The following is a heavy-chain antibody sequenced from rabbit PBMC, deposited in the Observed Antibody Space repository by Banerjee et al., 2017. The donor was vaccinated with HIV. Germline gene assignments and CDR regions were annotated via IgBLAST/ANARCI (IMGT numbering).Heavy chain of an antibody. CDR1: GFSFSSSYD. Sequence: QSLEESGGGLVQPEGSLTLTCTASGFSFSSSYDMCWVRQAPGKGLEWIACIYTGSSGSTYYASWAKGRFTISKTSSTTVTLQMTSLTAADTATYFCARNIYAGSIFNLWGQGTLVTVS. CDR3: ARNIYAGSIFNL. J-gene: IGHJ4*01. D-gene: IGHD4-2*01. V-gene: IGHV1S40*01. CDR2: IYTGSSGST.